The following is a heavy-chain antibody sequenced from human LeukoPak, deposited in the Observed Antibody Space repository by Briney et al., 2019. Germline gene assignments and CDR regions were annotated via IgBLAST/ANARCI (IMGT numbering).Heavy chain of an antibody. CDR1: GGTFSSYT. Sequence: ASVKVSCKASGGTFSSYTISWVRQAPGQGLEWMGRIIPILGIANYAQKFQGRVIMTRDTSTSTVYMEVSSLRSEDTAVYYCARGERIAVAATNYWGQGTLVTVSS. J-gene: IGHJ4*02. V-gene: IGHV1-69*02. CDR2: IIPILGIA. D-gene: IGHD6-19*01. CDR3: ARGERIAVAATNY.